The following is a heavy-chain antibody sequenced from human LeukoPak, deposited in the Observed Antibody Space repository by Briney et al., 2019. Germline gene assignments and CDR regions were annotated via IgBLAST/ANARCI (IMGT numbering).Heavy chain of an antibody. CDR3: ARYDSSSAGFDF. CDR2: IYYSGAT. V-gene: IGHV4-59*01. CDR1: GGSISGSY. Sequence: SETLSLTCTVSGGSISGSYWNWIRQPPGKGLEWIGYIYYSGATYYSPSLKSRVTISVDTSQNQFSLNLNSVTAADTAVYYCARYDSSSAGFDFWGQGTLVTVSS. J-gene: IGHJ4*02. D-gene: IGHD3-22*01.